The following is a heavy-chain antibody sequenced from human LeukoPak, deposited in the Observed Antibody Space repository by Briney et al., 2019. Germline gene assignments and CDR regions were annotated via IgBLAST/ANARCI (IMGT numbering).Heavy chain of an antibody. Sequence: ASVKVSCKASGYTFTGYYMHWVRQAPGQGLEWMGWINPNSGGTNYAQKFQGRVTMTRDTSISTAYMELSRLRSDDTAVYYCARDSSGYYPILIWGQGTLVTVPS. CDR3: ARDSSGYYPILI. D-gene: IGHD3-22*01. J-gene: IGHJ4*02. V-gene: IGHV1-2*02. CDR2: INPNSGGT. CDR1: GYTFTGYY.